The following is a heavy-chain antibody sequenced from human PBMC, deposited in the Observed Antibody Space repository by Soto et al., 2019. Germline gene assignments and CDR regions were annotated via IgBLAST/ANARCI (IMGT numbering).Heavy chain of an antibody. CDR1: GFTFSSYA. CDR2: ISGSGGST. V-gene: IGHV3-23*01. D-gene: IGHD1-26*01. J-gene: IGHJ4*02. Sequence: EVQLLESGGGLVQPGGSLRLSCAASGFTFSSYAMSWVRQAPGKGLEWVSAISGSGGSTYYADSVKGRFTISRDNSKNTLYLQMNSLRAEDTAVFYCAKDRALGSGSPHWGQGTLVTVSS. CDR3: AKDRALGSGSPH.